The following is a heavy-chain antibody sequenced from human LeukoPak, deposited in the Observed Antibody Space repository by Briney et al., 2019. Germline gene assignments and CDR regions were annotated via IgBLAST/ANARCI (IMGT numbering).Heavy chain of an antibody. CDR2: IYYSGST. J-gene: IGHJ3*02. CDR1: GGSISSSSYY. Sequence: SETLSLTCTVSGGSISSSSYYWGWIRQPPGKGLEWIGSIYYSGSTNYNPSLKSRLTISVDTSKNQFSLKLSSVTAVDTVVYYCARGPVGGATYYDGDAFDIWGQGTMVTVSS. D-gene: IGHD1-26*01. CDR3: ARGPVGGATYYDGDAFDI. V-gene: IGHV4-39*07.